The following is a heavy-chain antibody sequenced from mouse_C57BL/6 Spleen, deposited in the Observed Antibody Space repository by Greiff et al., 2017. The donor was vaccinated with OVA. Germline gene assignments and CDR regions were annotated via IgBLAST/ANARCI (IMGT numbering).Heavy chain of an antibody. Sequence: QVQLQQPGAELVMPGASVKLSCKASGYTFTSYWMHWVKQRPGQGLEWIGEIDPSDSYTNYNQKFKGKSTLTVDKSSSTAYMQLSSLTSEDSAVYYCARTELGRSYAMDYWGQGTSVTVSS. J-gene: IGHJ4*01. D-gene: IGHD4-1*01. CDR2: IDPSDSYT. V-gene: IGHV1-69*01. CDR1: GYTFTSYW. CDR3: ARTELGRSYAMDY.